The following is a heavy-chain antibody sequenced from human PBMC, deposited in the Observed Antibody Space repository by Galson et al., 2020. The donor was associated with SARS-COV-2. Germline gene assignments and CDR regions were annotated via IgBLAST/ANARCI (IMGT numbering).Heavy chain of an antibody. CDR2: IYPGDSDT. Sequence: GESLKISCQASGYRFTSYWIGWVRQMPGKGLEWLGIIYPGDSDTRYSPSFQGQVTISVDKSISTAYRQWSSLKASDTAIYYCARGGYCSRSSCHYNWFAPWGHGTLVIVSS. J-gene: IGHJ5*02. CDR3: ARGGYCSRSSCHYNWFAP. CDR1: GYRFTSYW. D-gene: IGHD2-2*01. V-gene: IGHV5-51*01.